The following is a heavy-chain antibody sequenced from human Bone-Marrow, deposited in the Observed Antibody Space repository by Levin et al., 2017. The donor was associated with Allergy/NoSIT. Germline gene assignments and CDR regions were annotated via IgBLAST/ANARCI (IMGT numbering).Heavy chain of an antibody. J-gene: IGHJ4*02. Sequence: GGSLRLSCAASGFPFTTYALGWVRQAPGQGLEWVSVISASGGSTDYADSVKGRFTISRDNSKNTLYLQMNSLRADDTAVYYCAKGPFSSSSRGYYFDFWGQGALVTVSS. V-gene: IGHV3-23*01. CDR2: ISASGGST. D-gene: IGHD6-6*01. CDR1: GFPFTTYA. CDR3: AKGPFSSSSRGYYFDF.